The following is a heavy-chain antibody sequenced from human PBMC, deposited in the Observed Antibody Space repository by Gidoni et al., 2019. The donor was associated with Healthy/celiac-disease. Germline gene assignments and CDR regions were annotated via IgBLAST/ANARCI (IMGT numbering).Heavy chain of an antibody. CDR1: GYTFTGYY. CDR2: INPNSGGT. CDR3: ARAGYSSLFDP. J-gene: IGHJ5*02. D-gene: IGHD6-13*01. V-gene: IGHV1-2*06. Sequence: QVQLGQSGSEVKKPGAAGNVSCEAAGYTFTGYYMHGARQAPGQGLAWMGRINPNSGGTHYAQKSQGRVTMTRDTSISTAYMELSRLRSDDTAVYYCARAGYSSLFDPWGQGTLVTVSS.